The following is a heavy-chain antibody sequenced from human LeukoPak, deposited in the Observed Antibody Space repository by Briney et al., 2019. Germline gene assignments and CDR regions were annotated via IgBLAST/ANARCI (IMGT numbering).Heavy chain of an antibody. V-gene: IGHV1-2*02. J-gene: IGHJ4*02. Sequence: ASVKVSCKASGYTFTGYYMHWVRQAPGQGLEWMGWINPNSGGTNYAQKFQGRVTMTRDTSISTAYMELSRLRSEDTAVYYCAAYPAGGNDQPSFDYWGQGTLVTVSS. CDR1: GYTFTGYY. CDR2: INPNSGGT. D-gene: IGHD1-1*01. CDR3: AAYPAGGNDQPSFDY.